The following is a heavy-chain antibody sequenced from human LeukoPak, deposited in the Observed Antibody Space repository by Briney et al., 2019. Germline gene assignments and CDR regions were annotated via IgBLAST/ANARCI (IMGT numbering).Heavy chain of an antibody. CDR2: ISSSSSTI. D-gene: IGHD2-21*02. V-gene: IGHV3-48*04. Sequence: GGSLRLSCAASGFTFSSYSMNWVRQAPGKGLEWVSYISSSSSTIYYADSVKGRFTISRDNAKNSLYLQMNSLRAEDTAVYYCARGAAELFIVVVTASFDYWGQGTLVTVSS. CDR3: ARGAAELFIVVVTASFDY. CDR1: GFTFSSYS. J-gene: IGHJ4*02.